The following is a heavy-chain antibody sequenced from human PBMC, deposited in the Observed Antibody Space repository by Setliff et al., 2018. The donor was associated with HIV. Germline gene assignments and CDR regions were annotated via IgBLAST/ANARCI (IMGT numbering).Heavy chain of an antibody. J-gene: IGHJ4*02. CDR3: ARSLYISSSGAPD. CDR2: IYTTGST. CDR1: GDSTSSYY. Sequence: PSETLSLTCPVSGDSTSSYYWSWIRQPPGKGLEWIGYIYTTGSTNYNPSLKSRVTISVDTSKNQFSLKLSSVTAADTAVYYCARSLYISSSGAPDWGQGTLVTVSS. D-gene: IGHD6-6*01. V-gene: IGHV4-4*09.